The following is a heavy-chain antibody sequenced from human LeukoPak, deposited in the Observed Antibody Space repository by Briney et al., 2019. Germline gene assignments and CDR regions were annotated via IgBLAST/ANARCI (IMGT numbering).Heavy chain of an antibody. CDR1: GFTFSSYW. Sequence: GGSLRLSCAASGFTFSSYWMHRVRQAPGKGLVWVSRINSDGSSTSYADSVKGRFTISRDNAKNTLYLQMNSLRAEDTAVYYCARRYSYGYTDYWGQGTLVTVSS. CDR3: ARRYSYGYTDY. CDR2: INSDGSST. D-gene: IGHD5-18*01. V-gene: IGHV3-74*01. J-gene: IGHJ4*02.